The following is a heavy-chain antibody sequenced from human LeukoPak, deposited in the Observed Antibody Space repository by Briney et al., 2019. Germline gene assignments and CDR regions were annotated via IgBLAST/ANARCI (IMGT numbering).Heavy chain of an antibody. Sequence: GGSLRLSCAASGFSFSGYGMHWVRQTPGKGLEWVAVIWSDGSEKYYADSVKGRFTISRDNTKNTLFLQMNSLRGEDTAVYYCAREDYAFDIWGQGTMVTVSS. J-gene: IGHJ3*02. V-gene: IGHV3-33*01. CDR2: IWSDGSEK. CDR1: GFSFSGYG. CDR3: AREDYAFDI.